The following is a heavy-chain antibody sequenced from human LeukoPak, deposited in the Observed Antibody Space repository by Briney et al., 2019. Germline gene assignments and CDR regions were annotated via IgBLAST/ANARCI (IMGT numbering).Heavy chain of an antibody. CDR2: ISAYNGNT. CDR1: GYTFTGHY. J-gene: IGHJ4*02. CDR3: ARERRTYYYDSSGYYRFDY. Sequence: ASVKVSCKASGYTFTGHYMHWVRQAPGQGLGWMGWISAYNGNTNYAQKFQGRVTITADKSTSTAYMELSSLRSEDTAVYYCARERRTYYYDSSGYYRFDYWGQGTLVTVSS. V-gene: IGHV1-18*04. D-gene: IGHD3-22*01.